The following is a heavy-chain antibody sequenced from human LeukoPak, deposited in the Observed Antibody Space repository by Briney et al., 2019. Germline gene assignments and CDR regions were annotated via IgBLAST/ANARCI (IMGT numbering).Heavy chain of an antibody. D-gene: IGHD6-19*01. CDR2: IWYDGSNK. Sequence: GGSLRLSCAASGFTFSSYGMHWVRQAPGKGLEWVAVIWYDGSNKYYADSVKGRFTISRDNSKNTLYLQMNSLRAEDTAVYYCARGLSSGWYLDYFDYWGQGTLVTVSS. CDR1: GFTFSSYG. J-gene: IGHJ4*02. CDR3: ARGLSSGWYLDYFDY. V-gene: IGHV3-33*01.